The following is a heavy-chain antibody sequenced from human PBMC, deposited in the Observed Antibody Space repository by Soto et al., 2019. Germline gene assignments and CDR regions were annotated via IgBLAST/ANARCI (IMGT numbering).Heavy chain of an antibody. Sequence: GGSLRLSCAASGFTFSSYGMHWVRQAPGKGLEWVAVISYDGSNKYYADSVKGRFTISRDNSKNTLYLQMNSLRAEDTAVYYCAKGGGIFGVVQYYFDYWGQGTLVTVSS. CDR2: ISYDGSNK. CDR3: AKGGGIFGVVQYYFDY. V-gene: IGHV3-30*18. J-gene: IGHJ4*02. CDR1: GFTFSSYG. D-gene: IGHD3-3*01.